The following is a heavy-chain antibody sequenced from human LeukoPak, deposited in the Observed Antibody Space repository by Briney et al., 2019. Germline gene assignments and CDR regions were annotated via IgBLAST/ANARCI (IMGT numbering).Heavy chain of an antibody. D-gene: IGHD5-18*01. CDR2: INSDGSST. Sequence: GGSLRLSCAASGFTFSTYWMHWVRQAPGKALVCVSRINSDGSSTSYADSVKGRFTISRDNAKNTLYLQMNNLRAEDTAVYYCARPRRVTKSFDYWGQGTLVTVSS. CDR3: ARPRRVTKSFDY. V-gene: IGHV3-74*01. CDR1: GFTFSTYW. J-gene: IGHJ4*02.